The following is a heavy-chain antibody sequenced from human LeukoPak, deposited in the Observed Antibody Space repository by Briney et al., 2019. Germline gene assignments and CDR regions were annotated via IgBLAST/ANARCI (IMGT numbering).Heavy chain of an antibody. J-gene: IGHJ5*02. CDR3: ARHEYSGSYYGLSWFDP. CDR2: IYYSGIT. Sequence: SETLSLXCTVSGGPISSSGYYWGWIRQPPGKGLEWIASIYYSGITYYNPSLKSRVTISVDTSKNQLSLKLSSLTAADTAVYYCARHEYSGSYYGLSWFDPWGQGTLVTVSS. CDR1: GGPISSSGYY. V-gene: IGHV4-39*01. D-gene: IGHD1-26*01.